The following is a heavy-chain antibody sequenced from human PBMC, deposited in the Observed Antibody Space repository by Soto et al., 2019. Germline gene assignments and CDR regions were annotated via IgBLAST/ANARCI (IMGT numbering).Heavy chain of an antibody. CDR3: ARDLDTMVRGVIIIHGMDV. Sequence: GSLRLSCAASGFTFSSYAMHWVRQAPGKGLEWVAVISYDGSNKYYADSVKGRFTISRDNSKNTLYLQMNSLRAEDTAVYYCARDLDTMVRGVIIIHGMDVWGQGTTVTVSS. D-gene: IGHD3-10*01. CDR1: GFTFSSYA. J-gene: IGHJ6*02. V-gene: IGHV3-30-3*01. CDR2: ISYDGSNK.